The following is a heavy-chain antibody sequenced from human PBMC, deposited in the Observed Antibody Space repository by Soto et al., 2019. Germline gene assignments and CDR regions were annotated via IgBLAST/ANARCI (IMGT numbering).Heavy chain of an antibody. CDR2: IYYSGST. D-gene: IGHD6-13*01. J-gene: IGHJ4*02. Sequence: SETLSLTCTVSGGSISSGGYYWSWIRQHPGKGLEWIGYIYYSGSTYYNPSLKSRVTISVDTSKNQFSLKLSSVTAADTAVYYCARGVAAAGTNNDYWGQGTLVTVSS. CDR1: GGSISSGGYY. V-gene: IGHV4-31*03. CDR3: ARGVAAAGTNNDY.